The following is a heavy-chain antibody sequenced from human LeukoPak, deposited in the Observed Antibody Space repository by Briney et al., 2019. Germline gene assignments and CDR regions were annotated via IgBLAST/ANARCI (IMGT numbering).Heavy chain of an antibody. CDR3: ARDFWGSGQGGFDY. D-gene: IGHD3-10*01. Sequence: GGSLRLSCAASGFTFSNYWMTWVRQAPGKGLEWVSGINWNGGSTGYADSLKGRFTISRDNAKNSLYLQMNSLRAEDTALYYCARDFWGSGQGGFDYWGQGTLVTVSS. CDR1: GFTFSNYW. J-gene: IGHJ4*02. CDR2: INWNGGST. V-gene: IGHV3-20*04.